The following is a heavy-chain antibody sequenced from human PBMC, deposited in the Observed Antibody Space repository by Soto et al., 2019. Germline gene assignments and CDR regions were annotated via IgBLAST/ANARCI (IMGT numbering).Heavy chain of an antibody. J-gene: IGHJ4*02. Sequence: GGSLRLSCAASGFTFSRYSMNWVRQAPGKGLEWVSSISSTTNYIYYADSMKGRFTVSRDNAKNSVYLDMNSLSAEDTAVYYCARESEDLTSSFDYWGQGTLVTVSS. CDR1: GFTFSRYS. V-gene: IGHV3-21*01. CDR3: ARESEDLTSSFDY. CDR2: ISSTTNYI.